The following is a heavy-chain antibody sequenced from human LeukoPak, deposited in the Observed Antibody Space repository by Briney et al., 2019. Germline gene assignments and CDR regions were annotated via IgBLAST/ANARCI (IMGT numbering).Heavy chain of an antibody. CDR1: GGSFSGYY. CDR2: INHSGST. D-gene: IGHD6-19*01. J-gene: IGHJ3*02. CDR3: AREMVGEQWLVDDAFDI. V-gene: IGHV4-34*01. Sequence: SETLSLTCAVYGGSFSGYYWSWIRQPPGKGLEWIGEINHSGSTNYNPSLKSRVTISVDTSKNQFSLKLSSVTAADTAVYYCAREMVGEQWLVDDAFDIWGQGTMVTVSS.